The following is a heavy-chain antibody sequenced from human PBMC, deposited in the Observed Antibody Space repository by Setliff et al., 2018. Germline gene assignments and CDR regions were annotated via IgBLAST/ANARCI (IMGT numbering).Heavy chain of an antibody. V-gene: IGHV1-46*01. J-gene: IGHJ4*02. CDR3: ARAGDPAAGRKGVLEY. CDR1: GYTFIRYY. D-gene: IGHD6-13*01. Sequence: GASVKVSCKASGYTFIRYYMYWVRQAPGQGPAWMGTINPGGGSTSYAERFQDRITLTRNTSTSTIYMEMSSLTSEDTSMYYCARAGDPAAGRKGVLEYWGQGSLVTVSS. CDR2: INPGGGST.